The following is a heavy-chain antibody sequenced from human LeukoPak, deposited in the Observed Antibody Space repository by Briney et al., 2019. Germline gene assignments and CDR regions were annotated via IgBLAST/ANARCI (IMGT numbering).Heavy chain of an antibody. D-gene: IGHD1-7*01. V-gene: IGHV4-61*02. CDR1: GGSISSGSYY. Sequence: SQTLSLTCTVSGGSISSGSYYWSWIRQPAGKGLEWIGRIYTSGSTNYNPSLKSRVTISVDTSKNQFSLKLSSVTAADTAVYYCARDKGNYDYFDYRGQGTLVTVSS. J-gene: IGHJ4*02. CDR3: ARDKGNYDYFDY. CDR2: IYTSGST.